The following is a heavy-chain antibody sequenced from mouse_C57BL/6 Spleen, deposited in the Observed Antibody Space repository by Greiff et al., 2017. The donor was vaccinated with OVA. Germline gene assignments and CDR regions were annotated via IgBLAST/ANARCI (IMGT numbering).Heavy chain of an antibody. V-gene: IGHV5-4*01. CDR2: ISDGGSYT. CDR1: GFTFSSYA. CDR3: AREGELGYYFDY. D-gene: IGHD4-1*01. J-gene: IGHJ2*01. Sequence: DVKLVESGGGLVKPGGSLKLSCAASGFTFSSYAMSWVRQTPEKRLEWVATISDGGSYTYYPDNVKGRFTISRDNAKNNLYLQMSHLKSEDTAMYYCAREGELGYYFDYWGQGTTLTVSS.